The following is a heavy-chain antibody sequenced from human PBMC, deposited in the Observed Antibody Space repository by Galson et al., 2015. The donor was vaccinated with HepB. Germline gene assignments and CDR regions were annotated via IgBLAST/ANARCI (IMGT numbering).Heavy chain of an antibody. CDR2: IHPYGEWT. V-gene: IGHV3-64D*09. CDR3: VKDSTWGFAFDY. CDR1: GFTFSVEV. Sequence: SLRLSCAVAGFTFSVEVMHWVRQAPGRGLEFVPAIHPYGEWTSYADSVKGRFTISRDNSDNTLYLQMTSLRPEDTAVYYCVKDSTWGFAFDYWGQGALVTVSS. J-gene: IGHJ4*02. D-gene: IGHD2/OR15-2a*01.